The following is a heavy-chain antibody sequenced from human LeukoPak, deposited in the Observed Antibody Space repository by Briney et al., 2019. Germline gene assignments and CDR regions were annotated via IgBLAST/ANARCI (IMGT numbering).Heavy chain of an antibody. CDR1: GFTFDDYA. CDR3: AKDIQLGRRDYGSGALYYFDY. CDR2: ISWDGGST. Sequence: GGSLRLSCAASGFTFDDYAMHWVRQAPGKGLEWVSLISWDGGSTYYADSVKGRFTISRDNSKNSLYLQMNSLRAEDTALYYCAKDIQLGRRDYGSGALYYFDYWGQGTLVTVSS. J-gene: IGHJ4*02. V-gene: IGHV3-43D*03. D-gene: IGHD3-10*01.